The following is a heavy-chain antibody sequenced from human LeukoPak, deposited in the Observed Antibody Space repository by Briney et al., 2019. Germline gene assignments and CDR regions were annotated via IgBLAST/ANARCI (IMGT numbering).Heavy chain of an antibody. CDR3: ARGRVVTNYYYYYMDV. D-gene: IGHD5-12*01. J-gene: IGHJ6*03. CDR1: GGSISSYY. V-gene: IGHV4-4*07. Sequence: SETLSLTCTVSGGSISSYYWSWIRQPAGKGLEWIGRIYTSGSTNYNPSLKSRVTISVDTSKNQFSLKLSSVTAADTAVYYCARGRVVTNYYYYYMDVWGKGTTVTVSS. CDR2: IYTSGST.